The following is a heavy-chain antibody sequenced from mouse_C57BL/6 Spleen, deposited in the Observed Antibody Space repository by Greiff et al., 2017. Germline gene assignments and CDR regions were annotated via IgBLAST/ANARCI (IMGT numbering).Heavy chain of an antibody. CDR1: GFSLTSYG. CDR3: ARHTSYYYDAMDY. D-gene: IGHD1-1*02. V-gene: IGHV2-6-1*01. CDR2: IWSDGST. Sequence: QVQLKQSGPGLVAPSQSLSITCTVSGFSLTSYGVHWVRQPPGKGLEWLVVIWSDGSTTYNTAPKSRLSISKDNTKSQVFLKMNRLQTDDTAMYYCARHTSYYYDAMDYWGQGTSVTVSS. J-gene: IGHJ4*01.